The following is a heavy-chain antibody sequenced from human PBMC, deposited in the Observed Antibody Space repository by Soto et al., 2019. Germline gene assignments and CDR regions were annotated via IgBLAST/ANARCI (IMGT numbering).Heavy chain of an antibody. Sequence: ASVKVSCKASGYSFTNYGISWVRQAPGQGLEWMGWISGHTGNTGYAQKFQSRVTMTRNTSISTAYMELSSLRSEDTAVYYCARDYYDSSGSITPNWFDPWGQGTLVTVSS. J-gene: IGHJ5*02. CDR2: ISGHTGNT. D-gene: IGHD3-22*01. CDR3: ARDYYDSSGSITPNWFDP. V-gene: IGHV1-8*02. CDR1: GYSFTNYG.